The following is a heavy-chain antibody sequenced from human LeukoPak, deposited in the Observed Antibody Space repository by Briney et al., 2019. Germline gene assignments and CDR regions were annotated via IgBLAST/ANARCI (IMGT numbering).Heavy chain of an antibody. CDR1: GFTFGDYA. CDR2: IRSKAYGGTT. D-gene: IGHD6-19*01. CDR3: TRAAYSSGWRYFFDY. Sequence: GGSLRLSCTASGFTFGDYAMSWVRQAPGKGLEWVGFIRSKAYGGTTEYAASVKGRFTISRDDSKSIAYLQMNSLKTEDTAVYYCTRAAYSSGWRYFFDYWGQGTLVTVSS. J-gene: IGHJ4*02. V-gene: IGHV3-49*04.